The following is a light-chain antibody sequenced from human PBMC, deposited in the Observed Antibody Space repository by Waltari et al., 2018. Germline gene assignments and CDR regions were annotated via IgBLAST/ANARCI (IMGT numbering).Light chain of an antibody. CDR3: QQYYSTPQT. CDR1: QSVLYSSDNKNY. V-gene: IGKV4-1*01. CDR2: WAS. Sequence: DIVMTQSPDSLPVSLGESATINCKSSQSVLYSSDNKNYLAWYQQKPGQPPKLLIYWASTRESGVPDRFSGGGSGADFTLSISSLQAEDVAVYYCQQYYSTPQTFGQGTKVEIK. J-gene: IGKJ1*01.